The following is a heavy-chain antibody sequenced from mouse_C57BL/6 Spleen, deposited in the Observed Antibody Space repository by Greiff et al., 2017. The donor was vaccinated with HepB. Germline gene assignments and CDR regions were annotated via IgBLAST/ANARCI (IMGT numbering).Heavy chain of an antibody. V-gene: IGHV1-62-2*01. J-gene: IGHJ4*01. D-gene: IGHD2-4*01. CDR1: GYTFTEYT. CDR3: ARHEGVHYYDYDVGYAMDY. CDR2: FYPGSGSI. Sequence: VKLVESGAELVKPGASVKLSCKASGYTFTEYTIHWVKQRSGQGLEWIGWFYPGSGSIKYNEKFKDKATLTADKSSSTVYMELSRLTSEDSAVYFCARHEGVHYYDYDVGYAMDYWGQGTSVTVSS.